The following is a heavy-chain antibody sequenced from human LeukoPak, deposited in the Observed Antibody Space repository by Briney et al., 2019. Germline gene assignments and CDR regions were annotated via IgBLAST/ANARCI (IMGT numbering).Heavy chain of an antibody. CDR2: VSASSDV. D-gene: IGHD3-22*01. V-gene: IGHV3-48*02. J-gene: IGHJ4*02. CDR3: ARHYYYDSSGYDPNFDY. Sequence: PGGSLRLSCAASGFTFSSYTMNWVRQAPGKGLQWVSTVSASSDVHYSDSVKGQFTISRDNARNSLYLQMNSLRDEDTAVYYCARHYYYDSSGYDPNFDYWGQGTLVTVSS. CDR1: GFTFSSYT.